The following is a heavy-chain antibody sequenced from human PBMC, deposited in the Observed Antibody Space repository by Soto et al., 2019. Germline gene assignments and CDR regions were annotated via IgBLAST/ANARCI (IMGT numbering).Heavy chain of an antibody. V-gene: IGHV3-30-3*01. CDR1: GFTFSSYA. CDR2: ISYDGSNK. D-gene: IGHD3-9*01. J-gene: IGHJ4*02. Sequence: QVQLVESGGGVVQPGRSLRLSCAASGFTFSSYAMHWVRQAPGKGLEWVAVISYDGSNKYYADSVKGRFTISRDNSKNPLYLQKSSLRAEATAVYYCARGSPLRYFDWSGDYFDYWGQGTLVAVSS. CDR3: ARGSPLRYFDWSGDYFDY.